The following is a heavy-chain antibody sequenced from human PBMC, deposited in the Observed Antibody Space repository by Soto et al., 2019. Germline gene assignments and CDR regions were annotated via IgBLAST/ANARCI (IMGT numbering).Heavy chain of an antibody. CDR1: GYTFTGNY. J-gene: IGHJ4*02. Sequence: QVQLVQSGAEVKKPGSSVKVSCKASGYTFTGNYMHWVRQATGQGFEWMGWINVNSGGTKYAQKFQGWVTMTRDTSISTAYMKLSRLRSDDTAVYYCARGDKLALYPQLDYCGQGTLVTVSS. V-gene: IGHV1-2*04. CDR2: INVNSGGT. CDR3: ARGDKLALYPQLDY. D-gene: IGHD3-16*02.